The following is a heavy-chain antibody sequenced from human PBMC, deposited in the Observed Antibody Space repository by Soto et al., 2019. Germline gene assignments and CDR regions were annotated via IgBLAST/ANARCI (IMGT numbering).Heavy chain of an antibody. CDR3: ASTIGSGSKPSDY. Sequence: PSETLSLTCAVYGGSFSGYYWSWIRQPPGKGLEWIGEINHSGSTNYNPSLKSRVTISVDTSKNQFSLKLSSVTAADTAVYYCASTIGSGSKPSDYWGQGTLVTVSS. J-gene: IGHJ4*02. V-gene: IGHV4-34*01. CDR1: GGSFSGYY. D-gene: IGHD3-10*01. CDR2: INHSGST.